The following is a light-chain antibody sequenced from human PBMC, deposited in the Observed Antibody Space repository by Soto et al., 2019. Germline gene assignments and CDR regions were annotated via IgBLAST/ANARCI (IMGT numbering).Light chain of an antibody. CDR2: AAS. J-gene: IGKJ2*01. CDR3: XXHNXYPHT. V-gene: IGKV1-17*03. Sequence: DIQMTQSPSAMSASVGDRVTITCRASQGISNYLAWFQQKPGEVPKRLIYAASSLQSGVPSRFSGSGSGTEFTLTISXLXPEXXXTXXXXXHNXYPHTFGQGTKLEIK. CDR1: QGISNY.